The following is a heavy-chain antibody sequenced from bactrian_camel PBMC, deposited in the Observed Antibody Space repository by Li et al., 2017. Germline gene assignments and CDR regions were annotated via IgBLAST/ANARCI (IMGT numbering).Heavy chain of an antibody. V-gene: IGHV3S1*01. Sequence: HVQLVESGGGSVQAGGSLRLSCAVSGRTYSNYCMGWFRQTQGKEREGVATIYTGGGGTRYADSVKGRFTISQDNAKKTLYLQMNSLKPEDTATYHCAAARYGCTWYYNLTQQTYEYWGQGTQVTVS. D-gene: IGHD6*01. CDR1: GRTYSNYC. J-gene: IGHJ4*01. CDR2: IYTGGGGT. CDR3: AAARYGCTWYYNLTQQTYEY.